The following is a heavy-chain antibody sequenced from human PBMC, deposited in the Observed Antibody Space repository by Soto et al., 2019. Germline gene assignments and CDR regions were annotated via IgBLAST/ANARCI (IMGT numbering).Heavy chain of an antibody. CDR3: ARARLPEGAFDI. Sequence: PSQTLSLTCAISGDSVSSNSAAWNWIRQSPSRGLEWMRRTYYRSKWYNDYAASVKSRISINPDTSKNQFSLQLNSVTPEDTAVYYSARARLPEGAFDIWGQGTMVTVSS. CDR2: TYYRSKWYN. CDR1: GDSVSSNSAA. V-gene: IGHV6-1*01. J-gene: IGHJ3*02.